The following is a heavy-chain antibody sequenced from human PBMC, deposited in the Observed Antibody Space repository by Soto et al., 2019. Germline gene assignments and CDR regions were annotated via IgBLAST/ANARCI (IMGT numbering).Heavy chain of an antibody. CDR1: GGTFSSYA. J-gene: IGHJ5*02. Sequence: ASVKVSCKASGGTFSSYAISWVRQAPGQGLEWMGGIIPIFGTANYAQKFQGRVTITADESTSTAYMELSSLRSEDTAVYYCASSAQLSYYYDSSGYYSPNGFDPWGQGTLVTVSS. V-gene: IGHV1-69*13. CDR2: IIPIFGTA. CDR3: ASSAQLSYYYDSSGYYSPNGFDP. D-gene: IGHD3-22*01.